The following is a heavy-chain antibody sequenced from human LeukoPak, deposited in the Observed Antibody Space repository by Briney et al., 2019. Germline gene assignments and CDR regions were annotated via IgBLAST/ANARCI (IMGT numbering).Heavy chain of an antibody. CDR2: ISSSSSTI. CDR3: ARDAVAGTTTFDY. J-gene: IGHJ4*02. D-gene: IGHD1-7*01. Sequence: GGSLRLSCAASGFTFSSYSMNWVRQAPGKGLEWVSYISSSSSTIYYADSVKGRFTISRDNAKNSLYLQMNSLRAEDTAVYYCARDAVAGTTTFDYLGQGTLVTVSS. CDR1: GFTFSSYS. V-gene: IGHV3-48*04.